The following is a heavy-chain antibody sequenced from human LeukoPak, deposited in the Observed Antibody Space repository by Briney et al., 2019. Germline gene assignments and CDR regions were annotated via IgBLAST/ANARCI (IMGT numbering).Heavy chain of an antibody. Sequence: PGGSLRLSCAASGFTFSSYEMNWVRQAPGKGLEWVSYISSSGSTIYYADSVKGRFTISRDNAKNSLYLQMNSLRAEDTAVYYCARVFVVVPAAMRLHIEHNYYYMDVWGKGTTVTVSS. CDR1: GFTFSSYE. V-gene: IGHV3-48*03. CDR3: ARVFVVVPAAMRLHIEHNYYYMDV. CDR2: ISSSGSTI. D-gene: IGHD2-2*01. J-gene: IGHJ6*03.